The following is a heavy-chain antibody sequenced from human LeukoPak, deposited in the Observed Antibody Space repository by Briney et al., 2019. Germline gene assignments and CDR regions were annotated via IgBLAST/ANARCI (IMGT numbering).Heavy chain of an antibody. CDR1: GFSVSSHY. Sequence: GGSLRLSCGASGFSVSSHYMSWVRQAPGKGLEWVSAIYSGGATHYTDSVEGRFTISRDSSLNTLYLQMKSLRAEDTAVYFCAKMISVAGTTGGDYFDYWGQGTLVIVSS. D-gene: IGHD6-13*01. CDR2: IYSGGAT. CDR3: AKMISVAGTTGGDYFDY. J-gene: IGHJ4*02. V-gene: IGHV3-53*01.